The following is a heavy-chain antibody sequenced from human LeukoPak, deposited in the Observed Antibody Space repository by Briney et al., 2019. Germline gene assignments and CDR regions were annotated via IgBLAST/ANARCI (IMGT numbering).Heavy chain of an antibody. J-gene: IGHJ5*02. CDR1: GGSISSYY. Sequence: SETLSLTCTVSGGSISSYYWSWIRQPPGKGLEWIGSIYYSGNTYYNPSLKSRLTMSVDTSKNQFSLKLRSVSAADTAVYYCARQLKALYVAAPGASSSWGQGTLVTVSS. V-gene: IGHV4-39*01. CDR2: IYYSGNT. D-gene: IGHD3-16*02. CDR3: ARQLKALYVAAPGASSS.